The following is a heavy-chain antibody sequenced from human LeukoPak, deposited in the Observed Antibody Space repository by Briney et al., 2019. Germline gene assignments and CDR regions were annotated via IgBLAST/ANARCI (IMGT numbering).Heavy chain of an antibody. Sequence: GGSLRLSCAASGFTFSSYEMNWGRQAPGKGLEWGSYISSSGNNIYHADSVKGRFTISRDNAKNSLYLQMNSLRAEDTAVYYCARRSSYFDYWGQGTLVTVSS. CDR2: ISSSGNNI. J-gene: IGHJ4*02. V-gene: IGHV3-48*03. D-gene: IGHD5/OR15-5a*01. CDR1: GFTFSSYE. CDR3: ARRSSYFDY.